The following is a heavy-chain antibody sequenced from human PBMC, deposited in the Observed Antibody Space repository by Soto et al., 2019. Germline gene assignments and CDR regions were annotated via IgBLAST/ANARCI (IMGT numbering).Heavy chain of an antibody. J-gene: IGHJ6*02. CDR2: INPNSGGT. CDR3: ARDNSDFWSGYRQNYGMDV. V-gene: IGHV1-2*02. CDR1: GYTFTGYY. Sequence: ASVKVSCKASGYTFTGYYMDWVRQAPGQGLEWMGWINPNSGGTNYAQKFQGRVTMTRDTSISTAYMELSRLRSDDTAVYYCARDNSDFWSGYRQNYGMDVWGQGTTVTVSS. D-gene: IGHD3-3*01.